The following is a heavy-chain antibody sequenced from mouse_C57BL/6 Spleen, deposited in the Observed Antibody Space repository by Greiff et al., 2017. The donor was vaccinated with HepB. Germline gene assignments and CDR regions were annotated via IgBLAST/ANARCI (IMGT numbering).Heavy chain of an antibody. D-gene: IGHD1-1*01. CDR3: ARGITTVVPSYFDY. J-gene: IGHJ2*01. Sequence: DVQLVESGGGLVKPGGSLKLSCAASGFTFSDYGMHWVRQAPEKGLEWVAYISSGSSTIYYADTVKGRFTISRDNAKNTLFLQMTSLRSEDTAMYYCARGITTVVPSYFDYWGQGTTLTVSS. CDR2: ISSGSSTI. CDR1: GFTFSDYG. V-gene: IGHV5-17*01.